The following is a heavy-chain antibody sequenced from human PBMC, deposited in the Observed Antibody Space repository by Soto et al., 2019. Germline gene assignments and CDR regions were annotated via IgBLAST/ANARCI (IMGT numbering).Heavy chain of an antibody. Sequence: VGSLRLSCAASGFTFSSYGMHWVRQAPGKGLEWVAVISYDGSNKYYADSVKGRFTISRDNSKNTLYLQMNSLRAEDTAVYYCAKAPYYYGSGSYYFDYWGQGTLVTAPQ. CDR1: GFTFSSYG. J-gene: IGHJ4*02. CDR3: AKAPYYYGSGSYYFDY. V-gene: IGHV3-30*18. D-gene: IGHD3-10*01. CDR2: ISYDGSNK.